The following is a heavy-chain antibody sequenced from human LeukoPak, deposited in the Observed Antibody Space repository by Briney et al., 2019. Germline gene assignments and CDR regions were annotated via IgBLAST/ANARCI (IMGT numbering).Heavy chain of an antibody. CDR1: GFTFSTYG. CDR2: IRYDGRNK. Sequence: GGSLRLSCAASGFTFSTYGMHWVRQAPGKGLEWVAFIRYDGRNKYYADSVKGRFTISRDNAKNTVFLQMSSLRAEDTALYYCARKSASGNYPLDYWGQGTLVTVSS. CDR3: ARKSASGNYPLDY. V-gene: IGHV3-30*02. J-gene: IGHJ4*02. D-gene: IGHD3-10*01.